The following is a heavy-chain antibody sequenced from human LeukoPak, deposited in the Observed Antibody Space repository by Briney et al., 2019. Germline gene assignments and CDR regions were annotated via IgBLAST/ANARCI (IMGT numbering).Heavy chain of an antibody. CDR3: AREESIGRYQFLHEY. CDR1: GYTFINYG. Sequence: ASVKVSCKASGYTFINYGITWGRQAPGQGLEWMGWISPYNGNTKYLQKFQGRVTMTTDTSTSTASMEVRSLRSDDTAVYYCAREESIGRYQFLHEYWGQGTLVTVSS. D-gene: IGHD1-26*01. J-gene: IGHJ4*02. V-gene: IGHV1-18*01. CDR2: ISPYNGNT.